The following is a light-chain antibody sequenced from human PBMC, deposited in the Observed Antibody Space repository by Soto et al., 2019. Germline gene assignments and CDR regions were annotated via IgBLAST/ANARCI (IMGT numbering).Light chain of an antibody. Sequence: QSALTQPPSASGSPGQSVTISCTGTSSDVGAYNRVSWYQHHPGKAPKLMIYEVSNRPSGVSYRFSGSKSGNTASLTISGLQAEDEADYYCSSYTSSSTLGVFGTGTKLTVL. CDR2: EVS. J-gene: IGLJ1*01. V-gene: IGLV2-14*01. CDR3: SSYTSSSTLGV. CDR1: SSDVGAYNR.